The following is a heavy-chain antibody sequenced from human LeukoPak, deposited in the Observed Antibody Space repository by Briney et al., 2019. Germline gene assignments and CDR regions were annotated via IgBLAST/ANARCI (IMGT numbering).Heavy chain of an antibody. CDR3: AKTFCTSRRCYPKVFCG. D-gene: IGHD2-2*01. CDR1: GFIFSDEA. J-gene: IGHJ4*02. CDR2: ISYSSSNK. V-gene: IGHV3-23*01. Sequence: PGGSLRLSCAASGFIFSDEAMSWVRQAPGKGLEWVSSISYSSSNKHYADSVKGRFTISRDNSNNTLYMQMTSLTVDDTAMYSCAKTFCTSRRCYPKVFCGWGQGILVSVSS.